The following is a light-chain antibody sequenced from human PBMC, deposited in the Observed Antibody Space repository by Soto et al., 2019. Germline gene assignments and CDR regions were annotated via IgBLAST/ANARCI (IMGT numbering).Light chain of an antibody. CDR2: EVT. CDR1: SSDVGGYDY. V-gene: IGLV2-14*01. CDR3: TSYTSSSTQV. J-gene: IGLJ1*01. Sequence: QSVLTHPASVSGSPGQSITISCTGTSSDVGGYDYVSWYQQHPGTAPRLIIFEVTNRPSGVSNRFSGSKSGNTASLTTSGLQAEDEADYYCTSYTSSSTQVFGPGTKVTVL.